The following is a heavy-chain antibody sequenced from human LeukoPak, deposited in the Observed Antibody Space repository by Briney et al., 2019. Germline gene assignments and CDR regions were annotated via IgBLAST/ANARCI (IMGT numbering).Heavy chain of an antibody. CDR2: IYYSGST. CDR1: GGSISSGGYY. J-gene: IGHJ6*02. CDR3: AREGVAGWGLYGMDV. Sequence: SETLSLTCTVSGGSISSGGYYWSWIRQHPGKGLEWIGYIYYSGSTYYNPSLQSRVTTSVDTSKNQFSLKLSSVTAADTAVYYCAREGVAGWGLYGMDVWGQGTTVTVSS. D-gene: IGHD6-19*01. V-gene: IGHV4-31*03.